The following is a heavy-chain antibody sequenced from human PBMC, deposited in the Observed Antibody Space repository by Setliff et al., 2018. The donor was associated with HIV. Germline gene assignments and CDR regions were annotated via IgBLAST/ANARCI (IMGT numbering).Heavy chain of an antibody. CDR2: ISDGGGST. Sequence: GGSLRLSCAASGFTFSSYPMSWVRQSPGKGPEWVSAISDGGGSTYYAVSVKGRFTISRDNSKNTLYLQMNSLRVEDTAVYYCAKEPKLGGVAAPFDYWGQGTLVTVSS. CDR3: AKEPKLGGVAAPFDY. CDR1: GFTFSSYP. V-gene: IGHV3-23*01. J-gene: IGHJ4*02. D-gene: IGHD2-8*02.